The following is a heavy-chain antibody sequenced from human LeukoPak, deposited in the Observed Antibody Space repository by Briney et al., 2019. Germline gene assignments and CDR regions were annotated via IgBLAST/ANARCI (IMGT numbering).Heavy chain of an antibody. CDR1: GGSISSSSYY. CDR2: IYYSGSA. J-gene: IGHJ4*02. CDR3: ARARLAFSHDY. D-gene: IGHD3-16*01. V-gene: IGHV4-39*07. Sequence: PSETLSLTCTVSGGSISSSSYYWGWIRQPPGKGLEWIGSIYYSGSAYYNPSLKSRVTISVDTSKNQFSLKLSSVTAADTAVYYCARARLAFSHDYWGQGTLVTVSS.